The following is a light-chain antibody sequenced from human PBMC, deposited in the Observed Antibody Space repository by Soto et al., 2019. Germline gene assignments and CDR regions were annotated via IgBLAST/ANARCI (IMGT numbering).Light chain of an antibody. CDR2: EVR. CDR1: SSDIGAYKY. J-gene: IGLJ3*02. CDR3: SSYADNNSVL. Sequence: QSALTQPASVSGSPGQSITISCTGTSSDIGAYKYVSWYQQYPGKAPKLIIYEVRNRPSGVSYRFSGSKSGNTASLTVSGLQAEDEADYYCSSYADNNSVLFGGGTKLTVL. V-gene: IGLV2-14*01.